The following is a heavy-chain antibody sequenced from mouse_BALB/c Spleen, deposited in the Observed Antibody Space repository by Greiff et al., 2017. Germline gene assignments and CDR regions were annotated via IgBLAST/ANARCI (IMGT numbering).Heavy chain of an antibody. CDR1: GFTFSSYG. CDR3: ARDDGAWFAY. CDR2: ISSGGSYT. D-gene: IGHD1-1*02. Sequence: EVKLMESGGDLVKPGGSLKLSCAASGFTFSSYGMSWVRQTPDKRLEWVATISSGGSYTYYPDSVKGRFTISRDNAKNTLYLQMSSLKSEDTAMYYCARDDGAWFAYWGQGTLVTVSA. J-gene: IGHJ3*01. V-gene: IGHV5-6*01.